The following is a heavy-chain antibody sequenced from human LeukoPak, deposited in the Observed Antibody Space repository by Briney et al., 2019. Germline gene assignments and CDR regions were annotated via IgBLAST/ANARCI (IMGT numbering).Heavy chain of an antibody. D-gene: IGHD6-13*01. CDR2: IKQDGSEK. Sequence: PGGSLRLSCAASGFTFSSYWMSWVRQAPGKGLEWVANIKQDGSEKYYVDSVKGRFTISRDNAKNSLYLQMNSLRAEDTAVYYCARVGAAAGTGVYYYYGMGVWGQGTTVTVSS. J-gene: IGHJ6*02. V-gene: IGHV3-7*01. CDR1: GFTFSSYW. CDR3: ARVGAAAGTGVYYYYGMGV.